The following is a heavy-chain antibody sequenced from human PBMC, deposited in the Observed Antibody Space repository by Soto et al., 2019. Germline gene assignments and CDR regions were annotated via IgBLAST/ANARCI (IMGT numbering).Heavy chain of an antibody. CDR1: GYSFTSYW. CDR2: IYPGDSDT. Sequence: PGESLKISCKGSGYSFTSYWIDWVRQMPGKGLEWMGIIYPGDSDTRYSPSFQGQITISADKSISTAYLQWSSLKASDTAMYYCARQPVDYYDSSGYYNYFDPWGQGTLVTVSS. D-gene: IGHD3-22*01. J-gene: IGHJ5*02. V-gene: IGHV5-51*01. CDR3: ARQPVDYYDSSGYYNYFDP.